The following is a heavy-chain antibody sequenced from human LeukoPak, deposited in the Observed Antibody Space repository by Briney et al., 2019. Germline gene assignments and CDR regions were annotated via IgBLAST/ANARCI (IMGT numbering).Heavy chain of an antibody. J-gene: IGHJ4*02. Sequence: GGSLRLSCAASGFTFTNDFMTWVRQAPGKGLEWVANMRVDGSDIHYLDSVEGRFTISSDNARNSLYLQMNTLRAEDTAVYYCARGRGWTYDSWGRGTLVTVSS. D-gene: IGHD6-19*01. V-gene: IGHV3-7*04. CDR3: ARGRGWTYDS. CDR1: GFTFTNDF. CDR2: MRVDGSDI.